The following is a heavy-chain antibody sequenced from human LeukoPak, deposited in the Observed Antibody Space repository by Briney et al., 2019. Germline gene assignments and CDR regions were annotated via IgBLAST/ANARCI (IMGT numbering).Heavy chain of an antibody. CDR1: GYSFTSYW. CDR2: IYPGDSDT. D-gene: IGHD6-6*01. CDR3: ARHGALSSSAGDY. V-gene: IGHV5-51*01. Sequence: GESLKISCKGSGYSFTSYWIGWVRQMPGKGLEWMGIIYPGDSDTTYSPSFQGQVTISVDKSISTAYLQWSSLKASDTAMYYCARHGALSSSAGDYWGQGTLVTVSS. J-gene: IGHJ4*02.